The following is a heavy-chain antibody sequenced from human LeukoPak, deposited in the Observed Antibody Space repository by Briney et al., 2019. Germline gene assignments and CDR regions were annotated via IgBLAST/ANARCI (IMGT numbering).Heavy chain of an antibody. J-gene: IGHJ5*02. CDR1: GGSISSSSYY. Sequence: PSETLSLTCTVSGGSISSSSYYWGWIRQPPGKGLEWIGSIYYSGSTYYNPSLKSRVTISVDTSKNQFSLKLSSVTAADTAVYYCAREQIRFPDWFDPWGQGTLVTVSS. D-gene: IGHD3-3*01. CDR3: AREQIRFPDWFDP. V-gene: IGHV4-39*07. CDR2: IYYSGST.